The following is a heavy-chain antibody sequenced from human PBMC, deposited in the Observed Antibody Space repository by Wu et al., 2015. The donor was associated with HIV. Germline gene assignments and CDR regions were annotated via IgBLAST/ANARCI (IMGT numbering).Heavy chain of an antibody. D-gene: IGHD2-21*01. CDR1: GYTFIKYF. J-gene: IGHJ1*01. V-gene: IGHV1-2*07. CDR3: VRTAYCETDPCKGWVFQH. CDR2: INPRGGQV. Sequence: QVKLMQSGAGVKKPGASVRVSCEASGYTFIKYFLHWIRQAPGGVVEWIGWINPRGGQVNYSRRFPGKFTMTRDTIRETAYLDVRGLTSDDTAVYYCVRTAYCETDPCKGWVFQHWGQGTLVIVSS.